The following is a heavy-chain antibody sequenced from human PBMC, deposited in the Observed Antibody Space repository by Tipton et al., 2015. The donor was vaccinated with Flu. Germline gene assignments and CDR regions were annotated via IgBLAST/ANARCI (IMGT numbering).Heavy chain of an antibody. CDR1: GGSVSSGNFY. D-gene: IGHD4-11*01. V-gene: IGHV4-61*09. J-gene: IGHJ5*02. CDR3: ARRDYSNYVSDPKNWFDP. Sequence: TLSLTCTVSGGSVSSGNFYWSWIRQPAGKGLEWIGNIFHTGSTYHNPSLKGRVALSVDRSKNQFSLKVISVTAADTAVYYCARRDYSNYVSDPKNWFDPWCQGTLVTVSA. CDR2: IFHTGST.